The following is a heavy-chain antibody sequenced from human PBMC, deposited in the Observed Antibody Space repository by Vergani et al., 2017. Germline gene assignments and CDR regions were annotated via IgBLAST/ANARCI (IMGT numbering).Heavy chain of an antibody. V-gene: IGHV3-23*01. CDR2: ISGSGGFT. CDR3: AKDNVPGYYDSSGYCDY. Sequence: EVQLLESGGNLVQPGGSLRLSCAASGFTFTNFAMTWVRQAPGEGLECVSGISGSGGFTYYADSVKGRFTISRDNSKNTMFLHMNNLRAEDTAVYYCAKDNVPGYYDSSGYCDYWGQGTLVTVSS. D-gene: IGHD3-22*01. J-gene: IGHJ4*02. CDR1: GFTFTNFA.